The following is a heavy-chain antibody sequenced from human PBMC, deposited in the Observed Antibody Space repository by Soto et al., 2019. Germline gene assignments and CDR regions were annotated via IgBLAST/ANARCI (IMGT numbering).Heavy chain of an antibody. J-gene: IGHJ4*02. CDR3: ARRNYDSSGYYFFDY. V-gene: IGHV4-39*01. CDR1: GGSISSSSYY. CDR2: IYYSGST. Sequence: QLQLQESGPGLVKPSETLSLTCTVSGGSISSSSYYWGWIRQPPGKGLEWIGSIYYSGSTYYNPSLKSRVTISVDTSKNQCSLKLSSVTAADTAVYYCARRNYDSSGYYFFDYWGQGTLVTVSS. D-gene: IGHD3-22*01.